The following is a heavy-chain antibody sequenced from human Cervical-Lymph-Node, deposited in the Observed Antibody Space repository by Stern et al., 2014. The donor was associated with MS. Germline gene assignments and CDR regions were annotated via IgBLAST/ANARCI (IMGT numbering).Heavy chain of an antibody. CDR1: GYTFTTYD. J-gene: IGHJ5*02. CDR3: ARSPLGTQTGWFDP. Sequence: VQLLESGAEVKKPGASVKVSCKASGYTFTTYDINWVRQATGQGLEWMGWMNPNSGNTGYAQKFQGRVTMTRNTSKSTAYMELSSLRSEDTAVYYCARSPLGTQTGWFDPWGQGTLVTVSS. V-gene: IGHV1-8*01. CDR2: MNPNSGNT. D-gene: IGHD1-1*01.